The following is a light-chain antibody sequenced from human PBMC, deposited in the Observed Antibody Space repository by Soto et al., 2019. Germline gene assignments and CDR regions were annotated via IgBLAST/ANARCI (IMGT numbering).Light chain of an antibody. J-gene: IGLJ2*01. CDR2: DVS. V-gene: IGLV2-14*03. CDR1: SSDVGGFNY. Sequence: QSALTQPASVSGSPGQSITISCTGTSSDVGGFNYVAWYQHHPGKAPKLMIYDVSNRPSGVSDRFSGSKSANTASLTISGLQAEDEADYHCSSYTSGSTLVVFGGGTKLTVL. CDR3: SSYTSGSTLVV.